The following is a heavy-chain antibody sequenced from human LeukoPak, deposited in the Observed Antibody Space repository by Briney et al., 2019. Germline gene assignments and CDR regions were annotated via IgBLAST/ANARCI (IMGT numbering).Heavy chain of an antibody. D-gene: IGHD6-13*01. J-gene: IGHJ4*02. V-gene: IGHV3-30*18. Sequence: GGSLRLSCAASGFTFSSYGMHWVRQAPGKGLEWVAVISYDGSNKYYADSVKGRFTISRDNSKNTLYLQMNSLRAEDTAVYYCANYNESSSWYYFDYWGQGTLVTVSS. CDR3: ANYNESSSWYYFDY. CDR1: GFTFSSYG. CDR2: ISYDGSNK.